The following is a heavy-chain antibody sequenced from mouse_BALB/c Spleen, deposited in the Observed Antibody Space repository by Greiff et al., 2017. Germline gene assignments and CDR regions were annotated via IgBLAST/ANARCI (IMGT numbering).Heavy chain of an antibody. D-gene: IGHD3-1*01. J-gene: IGHJ4*01. CDR3: ARTGGGYGAMDY. V-gene: IGHV2-2*02. CDR1: GFSLTSYG. Sequence: VQLKESGPGLVQPSQSLSITCTVSGFSLTSYGVHWVRQSPGKGLEWLGVIWSGGSTDYNAAFISRLSISKDNSKSHVFFKMNSLQANDTAIYYCARTGGGYGAMDYWGQGTSVTVSS. CDR2: IWSGGST.